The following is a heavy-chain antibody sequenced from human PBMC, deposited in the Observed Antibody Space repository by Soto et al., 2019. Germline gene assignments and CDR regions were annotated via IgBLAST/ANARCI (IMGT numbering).Heavy chain of an antibody. CDR1: CDSSSGLE. CDR2: IYMGGRT. D-gene: IGHD4-17*01. Sequence: XECLSLPRSVSCDSSSGLEWGWIRQPAGKGLEWIGRIYMGGRTNYNPSLETRVTMSVDTSKNQFSLRLRSVTAADTAIYYCVRITVSTTYRMDVWGQGTTVTV. V-gene: IGHV4-4*07. J-gene: IGHJ6*02. CDR3: VRITVSTTYRMDV.